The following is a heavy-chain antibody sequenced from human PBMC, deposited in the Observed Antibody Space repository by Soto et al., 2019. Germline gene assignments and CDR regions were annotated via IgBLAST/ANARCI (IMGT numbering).Heavy chain of an antibody. V-gene: IGHV4-34*01. D-gene: IGHD2-2*01. CDR3: GGVLVPAALGYYYGMDV. CDR1: GGSISSYY. CDR2: INHSGST. Sequence: SETLSLTCTVSGGSISSYYWTWIRQPPGTGLEWIGEINHSGSTNYNPSLKSRVTISVDTSKNQFSLKLTSVTAADTAVYYCGGVLVPAALGYYYGMDVWGQGTTVT. J-gene: IGHJ6*02.